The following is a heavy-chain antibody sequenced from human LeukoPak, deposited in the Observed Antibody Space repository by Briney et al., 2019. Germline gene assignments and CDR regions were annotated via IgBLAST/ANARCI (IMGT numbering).Heavy chain of an antibody. CDR1: GFTFSSYG. CDR2: IPYDGSNK. CDR3: AKELLAGTVDY. Sequence: GGSLRLSCAASGFTFSSYGMHWVRQAPGKGLEWVAVIPYDGSNKYYPDSVKGRFTISRDNSKNTLYLQMNSLRAEDAAVYYCAKELLAGTVDYWGQGTLVTVSS. V-gene: IGHV3-30*18. D-gene: IGHD6-19*01. J-gene: IGHJ4*01.